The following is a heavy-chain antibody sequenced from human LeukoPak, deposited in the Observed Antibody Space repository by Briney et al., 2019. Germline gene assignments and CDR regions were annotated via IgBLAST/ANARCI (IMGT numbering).Heavy chain of an antibody. D-gene: IGHD3-22*01. V-gene: IGHV1-8*01. CDR3: ARDYYYDTSGHRSGYFDL. Sequence: ASVKVPCKASGYTFTSYEINWVRQATGQGLEWMGRANPGSGNTGYAQKFQGRVTMTRNTSITTAYMELSSLRSEDTAVYYCARDYYYDTSGHRSGYFDLWGRGTLVTVSS. CDR1: GYTFTSYE. CDR2: ANPGSGNT. J-gene: IGHJ2*01.